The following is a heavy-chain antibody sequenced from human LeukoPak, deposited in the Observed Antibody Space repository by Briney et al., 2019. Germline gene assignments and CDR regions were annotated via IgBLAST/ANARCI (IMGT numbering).Heavy chain of an antibody. CDR2: ISSSSSTI. CDR3: ARTVTTLSYYYYYVDV. J-gene: IGHJ6*03. V-gene: IGHV3-48*04. CDR1: GFTFSSYS. D-gene: IGHD4-17*01. Sequence: GGSLRLSCAASGFTFSSYSMNWVRQAPGKGLEWVSYISSSSSTIYYADSVKGRFTISRDNAKNSLYLQMNSLRAEDTAVYYCARTVTTLSYYYYYVDVWGKGTTVTVSS.